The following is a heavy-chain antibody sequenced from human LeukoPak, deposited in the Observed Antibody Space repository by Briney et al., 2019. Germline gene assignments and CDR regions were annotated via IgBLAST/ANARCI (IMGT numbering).Heavy chain of an antibody. CDR1: GGSISSYY. CDR3: ARVTGYRIEDYFDY. D-gene: IGHD6-13*01. V-gene: IGHV4-59*01. J-gene: IGHJ4*02. Sequence: SETLSLTCTVSGGSISSYYWSWIRQPPGKGLEWIGYIYYSRSTNYNPSLKSRVTISVDTSKNQFSLKLSSVTAADTAVYYCARVTGYRIEDYFDYWGQGTLVTVSS. CDR2: IYYSRST.